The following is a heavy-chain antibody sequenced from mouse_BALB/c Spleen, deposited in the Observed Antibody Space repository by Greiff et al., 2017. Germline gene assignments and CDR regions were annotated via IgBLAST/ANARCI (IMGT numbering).Heavy chain of an antibody. CDR3: AREGGRLRRDWYFDV. CDR1: GFSLTGYG. J-gene: IGHJ1*01. V-gene: IGHV2-6-7*01. Sequence: QVQLKESGPGLVAPSQSLSITCTVSGFSLTGYGVNWVRQPPGKGLEWLGMIWGDGSTDYNSALKSRLSISKDNSKSQVFLKMNSLQTDDTARYYCAREGGRLRRDWYFDVWGAGTTVTVSS. CDR2: IWGDGST. D-gene: IGHD2-2*01.